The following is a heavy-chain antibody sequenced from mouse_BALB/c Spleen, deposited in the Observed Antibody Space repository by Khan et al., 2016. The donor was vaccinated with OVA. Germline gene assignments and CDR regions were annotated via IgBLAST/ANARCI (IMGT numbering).Heavy chain of an antibody. CDR1: GYTFTNYG. Sequence: QIQLVQSGPELKKPGETVKISCKASGYTFTNYGMNWVKQAPGKGLKWMGWINTYTGEPTYADDFKGRFVFSLETSASTAYLQINNLQNEDTATYFGGRMELRFVLDYWGQGTSVTVSS. CDR3: GRMELRFVLDY. V-gene: IGHV9-3-1*01. CDR2: INTYTGEP. J-gene: IGHJ4*01. D-gene: IGHD1-1*01.